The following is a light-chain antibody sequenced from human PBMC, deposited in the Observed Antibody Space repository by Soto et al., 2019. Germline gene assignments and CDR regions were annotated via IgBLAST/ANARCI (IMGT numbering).Light chain of an antibody. CDR2: GNS. CDR1: SSNIGAGYD. V-gene: IGLV1-40*01. CDR3: QSYDSSLSGCV. Sequence: QSALTQPPSVSGAPGQRVTISCTGSSSNIGAGYDVHWYQQLPGTAPKLLIYGNSNRPSGVPDRFSGSKSGTSASLAITGLQAEDEADYDCQSYDSSLSGCVFGGGTKLTVL. J-gene: IGLJ3*02.